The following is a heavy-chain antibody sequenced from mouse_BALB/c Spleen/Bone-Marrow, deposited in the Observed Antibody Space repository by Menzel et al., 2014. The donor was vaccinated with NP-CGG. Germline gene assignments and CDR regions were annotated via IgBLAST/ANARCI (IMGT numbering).Heavy chain of an antibody. J-gene: IGHJ4*01. CDR2: INPGSGGT. V-gene: IGHV1-54*01. CDR3: ARWDYAMDY. Sequence: VQLVESGAELVRPGTSVKVSCKASGYAFTNYLIEWVKQGPGQGLEWIGVINPGSGGTNYNEKFKGKATLTADKSSSTAYMQLSSLTSDDSAVYFCARWDYAMDYWGQGTSVTVSS. CDR1: GYAFTNYL.